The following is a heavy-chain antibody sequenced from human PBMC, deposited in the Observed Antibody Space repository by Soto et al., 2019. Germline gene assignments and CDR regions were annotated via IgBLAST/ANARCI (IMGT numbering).Heavy chain of an antibody. J-gene: IGHJ4*02. CDR3: ATARRYVGVRRNYHARGFDS. D-gene: IGHD3-16*02. V-gene: IGHV4-34*01. Sequence: SETLSLTCAVYGGSVSLYYWSWIRQSPEKGLEWIGEIDHRDTTRYNPSLETRISIYQDRSKNQFSLRLTSVTAADAGVYYCATARRYVGVRRNYHARGFDSWGQGTLVTVSS. CDR2: IDHRDTT. CDR1: GGSVSLYY.